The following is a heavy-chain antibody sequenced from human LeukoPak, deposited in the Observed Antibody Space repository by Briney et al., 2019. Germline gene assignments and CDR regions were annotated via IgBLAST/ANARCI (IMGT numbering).Heavy chain of an antibody. CDR2: VSGHGGKT. Sequence: GGSLRLSCAASGFTFSSYAMTWVGQAPGKGLEWVSAVSGHGGKTYYAESVKGRFTISRDNSNNILFLQMNSLRAEDTALYYCAKANSGTSYYFDYWGQGTLVTVSS. D-gene: IGHD3-10*01. CDR1: GFTFSSYA. J-gene: IGHJ4*02. CDR3: AKANSGTSYYFDY. V-gene: IGHV3-23*01.